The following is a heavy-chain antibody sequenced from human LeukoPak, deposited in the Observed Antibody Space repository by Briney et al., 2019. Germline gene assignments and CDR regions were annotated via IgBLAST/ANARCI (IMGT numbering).Heavy chain of an antibody. Sequence: PGRSLRLSCAASGFTFISYGMHWVRQAPGKGLEWVAVIWYDGSNKYYADSVKGRFTISRDNSKNTLYLQMNSLRAEDTAVYYCARGGYSGYFPIDYWGQGTLVTVSS. CDR1: GFTFISYG. CDR3: ARGGYSGYFPIDY. J-gene: IGHJ4*02. CDR2: IWYDGSNK. V-gene: IGHV3-33*08. D-gene: IGHD5-12*01.